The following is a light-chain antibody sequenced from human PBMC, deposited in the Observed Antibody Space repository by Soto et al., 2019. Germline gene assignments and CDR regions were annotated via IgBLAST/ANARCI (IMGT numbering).Light chain of an antibody. CDR3: HQSYSAPWT. Sequence: DIQVTQSPSSLSASVGDRVTITCRASQSISSYLNWYRQKPGRAPNLLIYAASKLQSGVPSMFSGSGSGTDFTLTISSLQPGDFAIYYCHQSYSAPWTFGQGTKVEIK. V-gene: IGKV1-39*01. J-gene: IGKJ1*01. CDR1: QSISSY. CDR2: AAS.